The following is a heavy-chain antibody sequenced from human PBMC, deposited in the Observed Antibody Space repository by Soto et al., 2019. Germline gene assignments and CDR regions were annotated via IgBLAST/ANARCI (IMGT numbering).Heavy chain of an antibody. J-gene: IGHJ6*04. CDR2: IDNAGTDS. Sequence: EVQLVESGGGLVQPGGSLRLSCAASGFTLSGRSMHWVRQAPGKGLVWVSGIDNAGTDSTYADSVKGRFTSSRDNAKNMLYLQMNSLRVDDTTWYYCARGWFGPDVGGKGTTVTVSS. CDR1: GFTLSGRS. V-gene: IGHV3-74*01. CDR3: ARGWFGPDV. D-gene: IGHD3-10*01.